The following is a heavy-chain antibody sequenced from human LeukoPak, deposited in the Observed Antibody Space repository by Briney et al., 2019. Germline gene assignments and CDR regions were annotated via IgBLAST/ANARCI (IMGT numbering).Heavy chain of an antibody. CDR2: INHNGGT. Sequence: SETLSLTCAVYGGSFSDYSWTWIRQAPGEGLQWIGEINHNGGTNHNPSLVSRVVMSVDTSKNQFSLKVSSVTAADTAVYYCARVGYSHSINDWSRIGLGAYPTKYYYYMDVWGKGTTVTVSS. CDR3: ARVGYSHSINDWSRIGLGAYPTKYYYYMDV. V-gene: IGHV4-34*01. D-gene: IGHD5-18*01. J-gene: IGHJ6*03. CDR1: GGSFSDYS.